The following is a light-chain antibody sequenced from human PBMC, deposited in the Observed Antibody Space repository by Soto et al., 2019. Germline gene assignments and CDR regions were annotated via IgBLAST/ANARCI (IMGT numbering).Light chain of an antibody. CDR1: QSVSTY. CDR3: QQTYFALHT. J-gene: IGKJ2*01. V-gene: IGKV1-39*01. CDR2: AVS. Sequence: DVQMTQSPSSLSASVGDRVTITCRASQSVSTYLNWYQQKPGKAPKLLIHAVSTLQSGVPSRFSGSGTGTDFTLTIDGLQPEDFATYCCQQTYFALHTFGQGTKVEI.